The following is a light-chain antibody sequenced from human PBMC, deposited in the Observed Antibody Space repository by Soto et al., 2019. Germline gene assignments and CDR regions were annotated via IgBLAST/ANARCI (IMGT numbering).Light chain of an antibody. V-gene: IGKV1-16*02. J-gene: IGKJ1*01. CDR1: QGISNY. CDR3: QQHNSYPPS. Sequence: DIQMTQSPSSLSASLGARVTITCRASQGISNYVHWFQQKPGKAPNSLIYAASRLQSGVPSKFSGSGSGTEFNLTISRLQPEDFATYYCQQHNSYPPSVGQGTKVEIK. CDR2: AAS.